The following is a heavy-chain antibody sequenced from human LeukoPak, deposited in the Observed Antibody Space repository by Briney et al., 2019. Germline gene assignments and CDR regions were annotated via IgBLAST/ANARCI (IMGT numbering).Heavy chain of an antibody. D-gene: IGHD5-18*01. CDR2: ISSDGSLQ. CDR3: AKTDGYTYGKLHY. V-gene: IGHV3-30*02. Sequence: GGSLRLSCVASDFTFSKHGMHWVRQAPGKGLGWVASISSDGSLQFYTAHVKGRFTLSRDNSENTLHLQMDSLTTEDTAMYYCAKTDGYTYGKLHYWGQGTLVTVSS. J-gene: IGHJ4*02. CDR1: DFTFSKHG.